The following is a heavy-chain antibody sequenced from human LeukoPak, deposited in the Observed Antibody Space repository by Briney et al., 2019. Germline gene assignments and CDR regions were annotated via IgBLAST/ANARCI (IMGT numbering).Heavy chain of an antibody. CDR3: ARVFHDSSGYYPYYFDY. Sequence: VASVKVSCKASGGTFSSYAISWVRQAPGQGLEWMGGIIPIFGTANYAQKFQGRVTITADESTSTAYMELSSLRSDDTAVYYCARVFHDSSGYYPYYFDYWGQGTLVPVSS. D-gene: IGHD3-22*01. CDR2: IIPIFGTA. CDR1: GGTFSSYA. J-gene: IGHJ4*02. V-gene: IGHV1-69*01.